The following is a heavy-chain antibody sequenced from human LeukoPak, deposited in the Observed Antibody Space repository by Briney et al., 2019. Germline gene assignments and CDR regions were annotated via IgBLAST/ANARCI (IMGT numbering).Heavy chain of an antibody. J-gene: IGHJ4*02. D-gene: IGHD6-19*01. Sequence: SETLSLTCAVYGGSFSGYYWSWIRQPPGKGLEWIGEINHSGSTNYNPSLKSRVTISVDTSKNQFSLKLSSVTAADTAVYYCARGSRGYSSGWYGYWGQGTLVTVSS. CDR2: INHSGST. V-gene: IGHV4-34*01. CDR1: GGSFSGYY. CDR3: ARGSRGYSSGWYGY.